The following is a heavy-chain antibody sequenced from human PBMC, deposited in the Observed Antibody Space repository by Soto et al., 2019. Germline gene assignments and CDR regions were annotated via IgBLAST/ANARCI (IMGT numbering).Heavy chain of an antibody. D-gene: IGHD4-17*01. CDR2: IYHSGST. Sequence: PSETLSLTCAVSGGSISSGGYSWSWIRQPPGKGLEWIGYIYHSGSTYYNPSLKSRVTISVDRSKNQFSLKLSSVTAADTAVYYCASRTYGDHRRGRLFDYWGQGTLVTVSS. J-gene: IGHJ4*02. CDR1: GGSISSGGYS. V-gene: IGHV4-30-2*01. CDR3: ASRTYGDHRRGRLFDY.